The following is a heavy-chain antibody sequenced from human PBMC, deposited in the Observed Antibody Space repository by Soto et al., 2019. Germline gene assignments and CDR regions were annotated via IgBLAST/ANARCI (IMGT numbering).Heavy chain of an antibody. J-gene: IGHJ4*02. D-gene: IGHD3-22*01. CDR2: INPNSGGT. CDR1: GYTFTGYA. Sequence: GASVKVSCKASGYTFTGYAMHWVRQAPGQRLEWMGWINPNSGGTNYAQKFQGWVTMTTDTSTSTAYMELRSLRSDDTAVYYCARDLHYYDSSGLDYWGQGTLVTVSS. CDR3: ARDLHYYDSSGLDY. V-gene: IGHV1-2*04.